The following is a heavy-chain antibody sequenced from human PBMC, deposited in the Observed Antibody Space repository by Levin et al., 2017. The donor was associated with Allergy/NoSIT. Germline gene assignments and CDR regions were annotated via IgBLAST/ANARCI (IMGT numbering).Heavy chain of an antibody. V-gene: IGHV4-39*01. CDR1: GGSISSSISY. D-gene: IGHD3-9*01. CDR3: ARQCYDILTGYYNLDY. CDR2: IYNSGST. J-gene: IGHJ4*02. Sequence: SETLSLTCTVSGGSISSSISYWGWIRQAPGKGLEWIGSIYNSGSTYYNPSLKSRVTTSVDTSKNQFSLKLSSVTAADTAAYYCARQCYDILTGYYNLDYWGQGTLVTVSS.